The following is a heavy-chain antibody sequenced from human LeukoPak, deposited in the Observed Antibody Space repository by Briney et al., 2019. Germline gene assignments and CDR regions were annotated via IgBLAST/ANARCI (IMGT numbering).Heavy chain of an antibody. D-gene: IGHD6-13*01. CDR1: GFTIRSYG. CDR3: AKDLLGVAAGNY. J-gene: IGHJ4*02. V-gene: IGHV3-30*02. Sequence: PGGSLRLSCAASGFTIRSYGMHWVRQAPGKGLEWVAFIRYDGSNKYYADSVKGRFTISRDNSKSTLYLQMNSLRAEDTAVYSCAKDLLGVAAGNYWGQGTLVTVSS. CDR2: IRYDGSNK.